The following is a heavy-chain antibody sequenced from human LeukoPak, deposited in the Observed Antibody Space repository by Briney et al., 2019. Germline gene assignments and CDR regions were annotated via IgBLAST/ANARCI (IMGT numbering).Heavy chain of an antibody. D-gene: IGHD1-7*01. CDR2: ISSSSSYI. Sequence: GGSLRLSCAASGFTFSSYSMNWVRQAPGKGLEWVSSISSSSSYIYYADSVKGRFTISRDNAKNSLYLQMNSLRAEDTAVYYCARNRGPGTTSRYDYWGQGTLVTVSS. J-gene: IGHJ4*02. V-gene: IGHV3-21*01. CDR1: GFTFSSYS. CDR3: ARNRGPGTTSRYDY.